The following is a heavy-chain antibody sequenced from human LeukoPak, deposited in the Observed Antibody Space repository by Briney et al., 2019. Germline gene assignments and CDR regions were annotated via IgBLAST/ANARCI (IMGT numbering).Heavy chain of an antibody. Sequence: GESLRLSCAASGFTFSGRSMHWVRQAPGKGLVWISGISNEGTTTNYADSVKGRFTISRDNAKNTLYLQMKSLRAEDTAVYYCAKDRYRSGSYSHFDYWGQGTLVTVSS. D-gene: IGHD1-26*01. CDR1: GFTFSGRS. CDR3: AKDRYRSGSYSHFDY. J-gene: IGHJ4*02. CDR2: ISNEGTTT. V-gene: IGHV3-74*01.